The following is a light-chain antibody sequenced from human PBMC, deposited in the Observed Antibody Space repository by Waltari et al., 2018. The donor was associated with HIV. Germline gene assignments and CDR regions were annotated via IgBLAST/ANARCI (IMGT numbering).Light chain of an antibody. V-gene: IGLV1-44*01. CDR1: SSNIGSNT. Sequence: QSVLTQPPSASGTPGQRVTISCSGSSSNIGSNTINWYQQPPGTAPKLLIYSNNQRPSGVPDRFSGSKSGTSASLAISGLQSEDEADYYCAAWDDSLKGYVFGTGTTVTVL. CDR3: AAWDDSLKGYV. CDR2: SNN. J-gene: IGLJ1*01.